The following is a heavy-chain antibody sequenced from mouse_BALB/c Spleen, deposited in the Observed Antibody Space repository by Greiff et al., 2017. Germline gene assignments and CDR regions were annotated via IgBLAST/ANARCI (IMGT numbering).Heavy chain of an antibody. J-gene: IGHJ2*01. Sequence: VQLKESGPGLVKPSQSLSLTCSVTGYSITSGYYWNWIRQFPGNKLEWMGYISYDGSNNYNPSLKNRISITRDTSKNQFFLKLNSVTTEDTATYYCARGGGNYYFDYWGQGTTLTVSS. V-gene: IGHV3-6*02. CDR2: ISYDGSN. CDR1: GYSITSGYY. CDR3: ARGGGNYYFDY. D-gene: IGHD2-1*01.